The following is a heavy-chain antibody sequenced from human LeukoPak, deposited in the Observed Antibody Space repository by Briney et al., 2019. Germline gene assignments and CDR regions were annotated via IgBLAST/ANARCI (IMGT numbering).Heavy chain of an antibody. V-gene: IGHV4-34*01. CDR3: ARIATVTTN. CDR1: GGSFSGYY. D-gene: IGHD4-17*01. J-gene: IGHJ4*02. CDR2: INHSGST. Sequence: NTSETLSLTCAVYGGSFSGYYWSWIRQPPGKGLEWIGEINHSGSTNYNPSLKSRVTISVDTSKSQFSLKLSSVTAADTAVYYCARIATVTTNWGQGTLVTVSS.